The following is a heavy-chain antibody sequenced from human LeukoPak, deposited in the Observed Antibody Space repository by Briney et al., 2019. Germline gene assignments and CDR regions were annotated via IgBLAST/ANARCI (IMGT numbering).Heavy chain of an antibody. CDR3: ARPGKEYQLYFDY. D-gene: IGHD2-2*01. J-gene: IGHJ4*02. CDR1: GGTFSNYA. Sequence: SVKVSCKASGGTFSNYAISWVRQAPGQGLEWVGGIIPIFGRANYAQKFQGRVTITTDESTSAAYMELSSLRSQDTAVYYCARPGKEYQLYFDYWGQGTLVTVSS. CDR2: IIPIFGRA. V-gene: IGHV1-69*05.